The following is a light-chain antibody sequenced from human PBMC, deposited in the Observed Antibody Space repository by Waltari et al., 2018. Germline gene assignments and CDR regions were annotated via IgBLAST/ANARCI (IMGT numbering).Light chain of an antibody. J-gene: IGKJ4*01. Sequence: EILMTQSPGTLPVSPGERATLSCRASQRVSSDLAWYQQKPGQAPRLLIYEASTRATGIPDRFSGRGSGTEFTLTISSLQPEDFGLYYCQQYNNWPPLTFGGGTKVEIK. V-gene: IGKV3-15*01. CDR1: QRVSSD. CDR2: EAS. CDR3: QQYNNWPPLT.